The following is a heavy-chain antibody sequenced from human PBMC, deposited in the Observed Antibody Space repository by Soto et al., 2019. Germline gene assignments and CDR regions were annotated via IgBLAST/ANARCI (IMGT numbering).Heavy chain of an antibody. CDR3: AKVEYSSSWYVFDY. CDR1: GFTFSLYA. Sequence: GGSLRLSCAASGFTFSLYAMSWVRQAPGKGLEWVSSISSGAIGTYYGDSVKGRFTISRDNSKNTLSLQMNSLRAEDTAVYYCAKVEYSSSWYVFDYWGQGTLVTVSS. D-gene: IGHD6-13*01. V-gene: IGHV3-23*01. CDR2: ISSGAIGT. J-gene: IGHJ4*02.